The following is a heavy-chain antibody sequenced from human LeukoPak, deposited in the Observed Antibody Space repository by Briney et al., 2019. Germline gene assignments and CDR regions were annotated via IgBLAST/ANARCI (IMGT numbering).Heavy chain of an antibody. CDR1: GGTFSSYA. D-gene: IGHD1-26*01. CDR2: IIPIFGTA. Sequence: ASVKVSCKASGGTFSSYAISWVRQAPGQGLEWMGGIIPIFGTANYAQKFQGRVTITADESTSTAYMELSSLRSEDTAVYYCARIIGSPTDPHWFDPWGQGTLVTVSS. CDR3: ARIIGSPTDPHWFDP. V-gene: IGHV1-69*01. J-gene: IGHJ5*02.